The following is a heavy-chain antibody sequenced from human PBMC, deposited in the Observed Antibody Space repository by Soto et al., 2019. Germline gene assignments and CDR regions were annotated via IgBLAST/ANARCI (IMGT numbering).Heavy chain of an antibody. D-gene: IGHD2-2*02. CDR2: IYPGDSDT. V-gene: IGHV5-51*01. CDR3: ARTLGYCSSTSCHRYFYSYYGMYG. CDR1: GYSFTSYW. Sequence: PGGSLKISCKGSGYSFTSYWIGWVRQMPGKGLEWMGIIYPGDSDTRYSPSFQGQVTISADKSISTAYLQWSSLKASDAAMYYCARTLGYCSSTSCHRYFYSYYGMYGWGQGTTVTLSS. J-gene: IGHJ6*02.